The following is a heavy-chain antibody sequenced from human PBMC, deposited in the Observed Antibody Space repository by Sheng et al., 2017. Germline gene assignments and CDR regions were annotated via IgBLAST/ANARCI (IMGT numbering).Heavy chain of an antibody. CDR3: ARDNSAFLRSGRGAFDI. CDR1: GFTFSSYA. CDR2: ISYDGSNK. J-gene: IGHJ3*02. Sequence: QVQLVESGGGVVQPGRSLRLSCAASGFTFSSYAMHWVRQAPGKGLEWVAVISYDGSNKYYADSVKGRFTISRDNSKNTLYLQMNSLRAEDTAVYYCARDNSAFLRSGRGAFDIWGQGTMVTVSS. D-gene: IGHD2-15*01. V-gene: IGHV3-30*04.